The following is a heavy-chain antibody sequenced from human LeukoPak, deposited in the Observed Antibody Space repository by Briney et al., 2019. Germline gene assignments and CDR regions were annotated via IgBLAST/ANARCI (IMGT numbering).Heavy chain of an antibody. Sequence: PGGSLRLSCAASGFTFSSYAMSWVRQAPGKRLKWVSAVSGRGGSTYYADSVKGRFTISRDSSQNTLYLQMNSLRAEDTAVYYCTRDDYGETFDYWGQGTLVTVSS. V-gene: IGHV3-23*01. CDR2: VSGRGGST. CDR1: GFTFSSYA. J-gene: IGHJ4*02. CDR3: TRDDYGETFDY. D-gene: IGHD4-17*01.